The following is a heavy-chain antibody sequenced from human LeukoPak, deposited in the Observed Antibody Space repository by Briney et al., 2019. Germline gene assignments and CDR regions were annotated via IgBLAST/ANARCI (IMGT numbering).Heavy chain of an antibody. CDR3: ARHMERIAVAGTYFYYYGMDV. D-gene: IGHD6-19*01. V-gene: IGHV4-61*08. J-gene: IGHJ6*02. CDR1: GGSISSGGYY. Sequence: SETLSLTCTVSGGSISSGGYYWSWIRQPPGKGLEWIGYIYYSGSTNYNPSLKSRVTISVDTSKNQFSLKLSSVTAADTAVYYCARHMERIAVAGTYFYYYGMDVWGQGTTVTVSS. CDR2: IYYSGST.